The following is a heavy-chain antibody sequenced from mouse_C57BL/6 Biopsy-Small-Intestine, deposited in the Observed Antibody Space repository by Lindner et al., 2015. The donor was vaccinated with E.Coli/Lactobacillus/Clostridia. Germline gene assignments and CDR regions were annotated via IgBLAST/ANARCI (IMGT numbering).Heavy chain of an antibody. J-gene: IGHJ3*01. CDR2: INPNTGGT. V-gene: IGHV1-42*01. CDR1: GYPFTDYY. D-gene: IGHD2-14*01. CDR3: VKGYDGPWFAY. Sequence: VQLQESGPELVKPGASVKISCKASGYPFTDYYMQWVKQSPEKSLEWIGEINPNTGGTSYNQKFKAKATLTVDQSSSTAYMQLKSLTSEESAVYYCVKGYDGPWFAYWGQGTLVTVSA.